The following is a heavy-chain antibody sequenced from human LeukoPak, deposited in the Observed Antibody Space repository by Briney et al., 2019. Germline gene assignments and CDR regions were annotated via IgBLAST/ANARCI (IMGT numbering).Heavy chain of an antibody. CDR1: GGSFSGYY. J-gene: IGHJ4*02. D-gene: IGHD3-16*01. CDR2: INHSGST. Sequence: PSETLSLTCAVDGGSFSGYYWSWIRQPPGKGLEWIGEINHSGSTNYNPSLKSRVTISVDTSKNQFSLKLSSVTAADTAVYYCASGSMITFGGVEDWGQGTLVTVSS. CDR3: ASGSMITFGGVED. V-gene: IGHV4-34*01.